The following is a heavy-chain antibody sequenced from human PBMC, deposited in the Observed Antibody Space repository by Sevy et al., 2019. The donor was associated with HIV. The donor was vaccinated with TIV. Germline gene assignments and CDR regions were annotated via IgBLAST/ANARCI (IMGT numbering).Heavy chain of an antibody. Sequence: ASVKVSCTSSGYTFIAHYLHWVRQAPGQGLEWMGWINPDSGDTKYTEKFQGRVTMTRETSISKAYMELITLRSDDTAVYFCARVQRGGVPDYWGQGTLVTVSS. D-gene: IGHD3-10*01. V-gene: IGHV1-2*02. CDR1: GYTFIAHY. CDR2: INPDSGDT. J-gene: IGHJ4*02. CDR3: ARVQRGGVPDY.